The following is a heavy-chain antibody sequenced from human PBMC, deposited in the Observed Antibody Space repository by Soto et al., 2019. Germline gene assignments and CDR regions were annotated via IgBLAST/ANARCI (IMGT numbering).Heavy chain of an antibody. D-gene: IGHD2-2*01. CDR2: IDYSGST. Sequence: QVQLQESGPGLVKPSETLSLTCTVSGGSISSYYWSWIRQPPGKGLEWIGYIDYSGSTNHNPSLKTRVTISVDTSKNQFPLKLSAVAAADTAVYYCARWPSLGYFDYWGQGTLVTVSS. CDR1: GGSISSYY. V-gene: IGHV4-59*08. CDR3: ARWPSLGYFDY. J-gene: IGHJ4*02.